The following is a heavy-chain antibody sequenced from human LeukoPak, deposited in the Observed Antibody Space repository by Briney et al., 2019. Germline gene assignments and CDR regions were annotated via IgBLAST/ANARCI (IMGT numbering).Heavy chain of an antibody. CDR3: ARGPAAIHYYYYMDV. V-gene: IGHV1-2*02. CDR2: INPNSGGT. J-gene: IGHJ6*03. CDR1: GYTFTGYY. D-gene: IGHD2-2*02. Sequence: ASVKVSCKASGYTFTGYYMHWVRQAPGQGLEWMGWINPNSGGTNYAQKFQGRVTMTRDTSTSTVYMELSSLRSEDTAVYYCARGPAAIHYYYYMDVWGKGTTVTVSS.